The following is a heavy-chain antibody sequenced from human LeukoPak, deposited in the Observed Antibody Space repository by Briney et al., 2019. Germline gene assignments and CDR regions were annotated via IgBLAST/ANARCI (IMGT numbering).Heavy chain of an antibody. D-gene: IGHD3-10*01. CDR1: RDTLSSYA. V-gene: IGHV1-69*01. J-gene: IGHJ6*04. CDR2: IIPIFGTA. CDR3: ARGYYYGSGREDGMDV. Sequence: SVKVSCKASRDTLSSYAISWVPQAPGQGLEWMGGIIPIFGTANYAQKFQGRVTITADESTSTAYMELSSLRSEDTAVYYCARGYYYGSGREDGMDVWGKGTTVTVSS.